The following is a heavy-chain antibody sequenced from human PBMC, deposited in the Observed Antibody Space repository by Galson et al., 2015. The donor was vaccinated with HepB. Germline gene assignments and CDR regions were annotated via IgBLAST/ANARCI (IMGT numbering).Heavy chain of an antibody. CDR3: VRESLMAMVTFEL. CDR2: ISGNGDST. CDR1: GFAFDSHA. J-gene: IGHJ4*02. Sequence: SLRLSCAASGFAFDSHAMSWVRQAPGRGLEWISGISGNGDSTFYADSVKGRFTISRDNSKNKLYLQMNSLRAEDTAIYYCVRESLMAMVTFELWGRGTLVTVSS. V-gene: IGHV3-23*01. D-gene: IGHD5-18*01.